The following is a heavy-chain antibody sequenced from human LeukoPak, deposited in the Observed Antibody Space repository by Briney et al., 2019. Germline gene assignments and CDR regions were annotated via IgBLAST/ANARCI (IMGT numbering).Heavy chain of an antibody. D-gene: IGHD5-12*01. V-gene: IGHV4-59*01. J-gene: IGHJ6*03. Sequence: PSETLSLTCTVSGGSISSYYWSWIRQPPGKGLEWIGYIYYSGSTNYNPSLKSRVTISVDTSKNQFSLKLSSVTAADTAVYYCAKYSGYDGYYYYYYMDVWGKGTTATVSS. CDR3: AKYSGYDGYYYYYYMDV. CDR1: GGSISSYY. CDR2: IYYSGST.